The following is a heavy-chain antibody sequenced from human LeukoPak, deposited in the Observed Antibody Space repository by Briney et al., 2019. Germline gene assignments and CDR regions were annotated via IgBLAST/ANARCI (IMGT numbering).Heavy chain of an antibody. Sequence: ASVKVSCTASGYTFTSYYMHWVRPAPGQGLEWMGIINPSGGSTSYAQKLQGRVTMTRDTSTSTVYMELSSLRSEDTAVYYCAREPVDQGAFDIWGQGTMVTVSS. CDR2: INPSGGST. D-gene: IGHD6-19*01. V-gene: IGHV1-46*01. CDR1: GYTFTSYY. CDR3: AREPVDQGAFDI. J-gene: IGHJ3*02.